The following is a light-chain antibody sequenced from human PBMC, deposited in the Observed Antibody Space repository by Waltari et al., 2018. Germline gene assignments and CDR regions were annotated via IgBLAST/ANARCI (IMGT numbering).Light chain of an antibody. Sequence: DIVMTQSPDSLAVSLGERATLNCKSSQNLLYTSNNKNSLAWYQQKPGQPPKLLIYWASTRQSGGPERFGGSGSGTDFTLTISSLQAEDVALYYCQQYYSIPWTFGQGTKVEIK. CDR1: QNLLYTSNNKNS. J-gene: IGKJ1*01. CDR2: WAS. CDR3: QQYYSIPWT. V-gene: IGKV4-1*01.